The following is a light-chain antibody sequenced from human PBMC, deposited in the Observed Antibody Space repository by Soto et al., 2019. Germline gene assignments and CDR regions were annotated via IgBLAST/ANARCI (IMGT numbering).Light chain of an antibody. Sequence: IQMTQSPSTLSASVVDIVATAVRASQSISRWLAWYQQNPGKAPRLLIHDASSLQSGVPSRFSGSGSGTEFTLTISSLQTDDFATYYCQQNQSYWSFGQGTKVDIK. CDR1: QSISRW. V-gene: IGKV1-5*01. J-gene: IGKJ1*01. CDR3: QQNQSYWS. CDR2: DAS.